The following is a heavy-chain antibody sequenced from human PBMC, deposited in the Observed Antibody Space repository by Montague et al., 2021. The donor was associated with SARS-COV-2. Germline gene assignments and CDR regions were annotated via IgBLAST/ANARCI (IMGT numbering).Heavy chain of an antibody. J-gene: IGHJ6*02. D-gene: IGHD3-10*01. CDR2: INHSGST. CDR1: GGSFSGYY. V-gene: IGHV4-34*01. CDR3: ARGRYYGSGTSLGMDV. Sequence: SETLSLTCDVYGGSFSGYYWSWIRQPPGKGLEWIGEINHSGSTNYNPSLKSRVTISVDTSKNQFSLKLSSVTAADTAVYYCARGRYYGSGTSLGMDVWGQGTTVTVSS.